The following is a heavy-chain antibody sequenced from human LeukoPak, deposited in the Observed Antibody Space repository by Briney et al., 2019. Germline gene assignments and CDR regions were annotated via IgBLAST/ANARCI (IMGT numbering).Heavy chain of an antibody. D-gene: IGHD7-27*01. CDR1: GYGFTNYG. CDR3: ARNWGAAADNYYYYGMDV. CDR2: ISAYNGNT. V-gene: IGHV1-18*01. J-gene: IGHJ6*02. Sequence: ASVKVSCKASGYGFTNYGITWVRQAPGQGLEWMGWISAYNGNTNYAQQFQGRVTLTTDTFTSTAYMELRSLRSDDTAMYYRARNWGAAADNYYYYGMDVWGQGTTVTVSS.